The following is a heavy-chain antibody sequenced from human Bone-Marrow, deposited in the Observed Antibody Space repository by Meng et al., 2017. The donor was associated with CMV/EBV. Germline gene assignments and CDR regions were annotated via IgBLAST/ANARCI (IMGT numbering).Heavy chain of an antibody. V-gene: IGHV6-1*01. CDR1: GDSVSSNSAA. CDR2: TYYRSKWYN. J-gene: IGHJ3*02. Sequence: SQTLALTCAISGDSVSSNSAAWNWIRQSPSRGLEWLGRTYYRSKWYNDYAASVQSRITINADTSKNQFSLQLSSVTPEDTAVYYCASYSGSYFRIWGQGTIVAASS. CDR3: ASYSGSYFRI. D-gene: IGHD1-26*01.